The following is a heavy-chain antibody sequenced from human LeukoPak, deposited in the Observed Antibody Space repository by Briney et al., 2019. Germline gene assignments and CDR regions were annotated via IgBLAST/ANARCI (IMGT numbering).Heavy chain of an antibody. D-gene: IGHD5-18*01. J-gene: IGHJ4*02. CDR3: ARETDTVMVLDY. CDR1: GFTFSNYA. V-gene: IGHV3-30*04. CDR2: MSYDGSNK. Sequence: GRSLRLSCAASGFTFSNYAMHWVRQAPGKGLEWVAVMSYDGSNKYYADSVKGRFTISRDNSKNTLYVQMNSLRVEDTAVYYCARETDTVMVLDYWGQGTLVTVSS.